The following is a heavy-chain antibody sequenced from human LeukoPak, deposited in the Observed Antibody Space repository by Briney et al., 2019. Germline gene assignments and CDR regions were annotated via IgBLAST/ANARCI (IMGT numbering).Heavy chain of an antibody. Sequence: PSQTLSLTCTVSGGSISSGGYYWSWIRQPAGKGLEWIGRIYTSGSTNYNPSLKSRVTISVDTSKNQFSLKLSSVTAADTAVYYCARVYSYGIYYYYMDVWGKGTTVTVSS. CDR3: ARVYSYGIYYYYMDV. V-gene: IGHV4-61*02. J-gene: IGHJ6*03. CDR2: IYTSGST. CDR1: GGSISSGGYY. D-gene: IGHD5-18*01.